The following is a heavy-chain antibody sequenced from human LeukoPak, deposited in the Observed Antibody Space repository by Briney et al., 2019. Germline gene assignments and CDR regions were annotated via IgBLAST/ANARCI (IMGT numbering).Heavy chain of an antibody. J-gene: IGHJ4*02. CDR3: TTRLQHHFDY. D-gene: IGHD4-11*01. Sequence: GGSLRLSCAASGFTFSSYWMSWVRQAPGKGLEWVSTISDRARNTHYADSVNGRFTISRDDFLNMVYLQMDRLTVEDTAVYYCTTRLQHHFDYWGQGTQVTVSS. CDR1: GFTFSSYW. V-gene: IGHV3-23*01. CDR2: ISDRARNT.